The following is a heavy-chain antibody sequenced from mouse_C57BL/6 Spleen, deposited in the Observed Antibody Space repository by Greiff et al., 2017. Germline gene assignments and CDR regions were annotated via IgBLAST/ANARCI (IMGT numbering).Heavy chain of an antibody. CDR1: GYTFTSSW. J-gene: IGHJ4*01. D-gene: IGHD2-3*01. CDR2: INPSNGGT. CDR3: ARWLLQDY. Sequence: QVQLQQPGTELVKPGASVKLSCKASGYTFTSSWMHGGKLRLGQGLEWLGNINPSNGGTNYNEKFKSKATLTVDKSSSTAYMQLSSLTSEDSAVYYCARWLLQDYWGQGTSVTVSS. V-gene: IGHV1-53*01.